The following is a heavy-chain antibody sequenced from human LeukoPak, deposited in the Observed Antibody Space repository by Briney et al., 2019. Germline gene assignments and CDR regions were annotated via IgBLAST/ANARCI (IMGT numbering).Heavy chain of an antibody. CDR3: AKGCYGNYFDY. CDR2: ISDSGSDT. Sequence: GGSLRLSCAASGFTFDSYAMNWVRQAPGKGLEWLAVISDSGSDTYYADSVKGRFTISRDNSKNTLYVQMNSLRAEDTAVYYCAKGCYGNYFDYWGQGTLVTVSS. D-gene: IGHD3-16*01. V-gene: IGHV3-23*01. J-gene: IGHJ4*02. CDR1: GFTFDSYA.